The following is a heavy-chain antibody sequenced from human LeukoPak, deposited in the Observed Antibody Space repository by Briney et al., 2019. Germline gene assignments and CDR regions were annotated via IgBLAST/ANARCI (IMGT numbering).Heavy chain of an antibody. CDR1: GGSISSSSYY. J-gene: IGHJ6*03. V-gene: IGHV4-39*07. CDR2: IYYSGST. D-gene: IGHD6-13*01. Sequence: SETLSLTCTVSGGSISSSSYYWGWIRQPPGKGLEWIGRIYYSGSTYYNPSLKSRVTISVDTSKNQFSLKLSSVTAADTAVYYCARAGSSSWYAYYYYYMDVWGKGTTVTVSS. CDR3: ARAGSSSWYAYYYYYMDV.